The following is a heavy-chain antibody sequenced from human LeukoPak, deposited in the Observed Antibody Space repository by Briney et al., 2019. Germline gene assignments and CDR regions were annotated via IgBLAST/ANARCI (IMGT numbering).Heavy chain of an antibody. Sequence: HSGGSLRLSCAAFGFTFSSYEMNWVRQAPGKGLEWVSYISSSGSTIYYADSVKGRFTISRDNAKNSLYLQMNSLRAEDTAVYYCAELGITMIGGVWGKGTTVTISS. CDR1: GFTFSSYE. J-gene: IGHJ6*04. CDR2: ISSSGSTI. V-gene: IGHV3-48*03. CDR3: AELGITMIGGV. D-gene: IGHD3-10*02.